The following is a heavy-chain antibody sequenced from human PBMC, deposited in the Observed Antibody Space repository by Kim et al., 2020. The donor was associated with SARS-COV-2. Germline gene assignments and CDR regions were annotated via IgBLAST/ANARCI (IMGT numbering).Heavy chain of an antibody. CDR2: TYYRSKWYN. J-gene: IGHJ6*02. CDR1: GDSVSSNSAA. D-gene: IGHD3-10*01. CDR3: ARDRELLWFGELSRPYYYYGMDV. Sequence: SQTLSLTCAISGDSVSSNSAAWNWIRQSPSRGLEWLGRTYYRSKWYNDYAVSVKSRITINPDTSKNQFSLQLNSVTPEDTAVYYCARDRELLWFGELSRPYYYYGMDVWGQGTTVTVSS. V-gene: IGHV6-1*01.